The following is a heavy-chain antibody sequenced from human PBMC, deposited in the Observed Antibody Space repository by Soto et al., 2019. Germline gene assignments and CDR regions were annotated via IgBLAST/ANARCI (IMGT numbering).Heavy chain of an antibody. CDR2: IYYTGST. CDR3: ARQTDSYYTFDAFDI. CDR1: GGSISSGSYY. J-gene: IGHJ3*02. D-gene: IGHD3-22*01. Sequence: QLQLQESGPGLVKPSETLSLTCTVSGGSISSGSYYWDWIRQPPGKGLEWIGNIYYTGSTHYNPSLESRVTISVDTSKNQFSLKLSSVSAAATAVYYCARQTDSYYTFDAFDIWGQGTMVTVSS. V-gene: IGHV4-39*01.